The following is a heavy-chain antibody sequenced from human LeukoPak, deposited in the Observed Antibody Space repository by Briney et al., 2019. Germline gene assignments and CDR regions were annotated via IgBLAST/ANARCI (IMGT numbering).Heavy chain of an antibody. J-gene: IGHJ4*02. Sequence: PGGSLRLSCAASGFTFTTYAMSWVRQAPGKGLEWVSGINWNGGSTGYADSVQGRFTISRDNAKNSLYLQMNSLRVEDTALYYCARKSQGYNYDVWYFDYWGQGTLVTVSS. CDR2: INWNGGST. V-gene: IGHV3-20*04. CDR3: ARKSQGYNYDVWYFDY. D-gene: IGHD5-18*01. CDR1: GFTFTTYA.